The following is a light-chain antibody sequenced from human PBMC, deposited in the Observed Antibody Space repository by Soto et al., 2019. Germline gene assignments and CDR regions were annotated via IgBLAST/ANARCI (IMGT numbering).Light chain of an antibody. CDR3: HMWDSSTVV. CDR1: NLGSKN. Sequence: SYELTQPLSVSVALGQTARVTCGGNNLGSKNVHWYQQKPGQAPLLLIYRDTYRPSGIPERFSGSNSGNTATLTISRAQGGDEADYYCHMWDSSTVVFGGGTKLTVL. CDR2: RDT. J-gene: IGLJ3*02. V-gene: IGLV3-9*01.